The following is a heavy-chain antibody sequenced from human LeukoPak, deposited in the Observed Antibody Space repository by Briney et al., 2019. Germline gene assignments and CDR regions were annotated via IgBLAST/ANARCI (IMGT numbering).Heavy chain of an antibody. D-gene: IGHD5-24*01. J-gene: IGHJ3*02. Sequence: GGSLRLSCAASGFTVSSNYMSWVRQAPGKGLEWVSVIYSGGSTYYADSVKGRFTISRDNSKNTLYLQMNSLRAEDTAVYYCAREERDGYNYNAFDIRGQGTMVTVSS. CDR2: IYSGGST. V-gene: IGHV3-66*01. CDR3: AREERDGYNYNAFDI. CDR1: GFTVSSNY.